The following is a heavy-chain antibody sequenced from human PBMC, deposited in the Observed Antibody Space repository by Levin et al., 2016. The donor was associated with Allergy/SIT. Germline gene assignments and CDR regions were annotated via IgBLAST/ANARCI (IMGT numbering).Heavy chain of an antibody. CDR2: ISGSGDNT. J-gene: IGHJ4*02. CDR1: GLIFKTYA. V-gene: IGHV3-23*01. D-gene: IGHD2-15*01. Sequence: GESLKISCAASGLIFKTYAMNWVRQAPGKGLEWVSGISGSGDNTYYADSVKGRFTISRDDSRNTVYLQMNSLRAEDTAVYYCAKDQGYCTSGSCSSYYFDYWGQGTLVTVSS. CDR3: AKDQGYCTSGSCSSYYFDY.